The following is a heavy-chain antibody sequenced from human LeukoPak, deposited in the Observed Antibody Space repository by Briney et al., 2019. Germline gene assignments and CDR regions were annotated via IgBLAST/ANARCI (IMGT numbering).Heavy chain of an antibody. CDR2: INSNSGGT. D-gene: IGHD1-26*01. CDR1: GYTFTGYY. Sequence: GASVTVSCKASGYTFTGYYMHWVRQAPGQGLEWMGWINSNSGGTNYAQKFQGRVTMTRDTSISTAYMELSRLRSDDTAVYYCARDVEWELLRYDYYGMDVWGQGTTVTVSS. CDR3: ARDVEWELLRYDYYGMDV. V-gene: IGHV1-2*02. J-gene: IGHJ6*02.